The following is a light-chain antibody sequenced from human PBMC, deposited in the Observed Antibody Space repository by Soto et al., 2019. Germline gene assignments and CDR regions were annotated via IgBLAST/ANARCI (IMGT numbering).Light chain of an antibody. V-gene: IGKV1-39*01. CDR1: QSISSY. CDR3: QQSYSSPIT. CDR2: AAS. Sequence: DIQMTQSPSSLSASVGDRVTITCRASQSISSYLNWYQQKPGQAPKLLIYAASSLQSGVPSRFSGSGSGTDFTLTISSLQPEDFTTYYCQQSYSSPITCGQGTRLDI. J-gene: IGKJ5*01.